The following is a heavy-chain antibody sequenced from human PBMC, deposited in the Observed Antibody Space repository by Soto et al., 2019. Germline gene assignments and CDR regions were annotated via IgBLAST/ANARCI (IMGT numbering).Heavy chain of an antibody. J-gene: IGHJ5*02. CDR2: IYHSGNT. Sequence: SETLSLTCIVSGGSISSNDFYWSWIRQHPGKGLEWIGYIYHSGNTYYNPSLKSRVTISVDRSKNQFSLKLSSVTAADTAVYYCARESLHNWFDPWGQGTLVTVSS. V-gene: IGHV4-30-2*01. CDR3: ARESLHNWFDP. CDR1: GGSISSNDFY.